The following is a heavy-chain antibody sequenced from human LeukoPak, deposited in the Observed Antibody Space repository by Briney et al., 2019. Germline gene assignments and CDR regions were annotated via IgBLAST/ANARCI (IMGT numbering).Heavy chain of an antibody. Sequence: GASVKVSCKASGGTFSSYAISWVRQAPGQGLEWMGWISAYNGNTNYAQKLQGRVTMTTDTSTSTAYMELRSLRSDDTAVYYCARCIVVVPAATKAFDYWGQGTLVTVSS. V-gene: IGHV1-18*01. CDR3: ARCIVVVPAATKAFDY. J-gene: IGHJ4*02. D-gene: IGHD2-2*01. CDR1: GGTFSSYA. CDR2: ISAYNGNT.